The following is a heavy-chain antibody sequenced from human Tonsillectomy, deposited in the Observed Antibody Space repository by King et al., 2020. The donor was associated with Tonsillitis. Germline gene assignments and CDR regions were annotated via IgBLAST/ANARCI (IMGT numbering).Heavy chain of an antibody. J-gene: IGHJ5*02. CDR2: INPNSGAT. D-gene: IGHD2-15*01. CDR3: AKDRMLGLAATIGWFDP. Sequence: QLVQSGAEVKKPGASVKVSCKASGYTFSDNYVHWVRLAPGQGLEWMGWINPNSGATTYAQKFQGRVTLTRDTSISTTYMELSRLRSDDTAVYYCAKDRMLGLAATIGWFDPWGQGTLVTVSS. CDR1: GYTFSDNY. V-gene: IGHV1-2*02.